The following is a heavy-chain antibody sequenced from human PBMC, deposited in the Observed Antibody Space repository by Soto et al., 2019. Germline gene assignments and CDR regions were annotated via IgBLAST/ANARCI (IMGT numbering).Heavy chain of an antibody. CDR3: AKDQRLLLWFGEWGD. Sequence: GGSLRLSCAASGFTFSSYAMSWVRQAPGKGLEWVSAISGSGGSTYYADSVKGRFTISRDNSKNTLYLQMNSLRAEDTAVYYCAKDQRLLLWFGEWGDWGQGTLVTVSS. V-gene: IGHV3-23*01. CDR2: ISGSGGST. CDR1: GFTFSSYA. J-gene: IGHJ4*02. D-gene: IGHD3-10*01.